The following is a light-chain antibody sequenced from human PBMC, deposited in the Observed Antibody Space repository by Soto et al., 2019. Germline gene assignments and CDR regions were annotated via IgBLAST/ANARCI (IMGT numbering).Light chain of an antibody. V-gene: IGKV3-11*01. CDR3: QHRSSWPLT. CDR1: QSVSSY. Sequence: EIVLTQSPASLSLSPGEKSTLSCSAGQSVSSYLGWYQHKPGQAPXLLIYDASNRATGIPARFSGSGSGTDVTLTISSLEPEDFAVYYCQHRSSWPLTFGGGTKV. CDR2: DAS. J-gene: IGKJ4*01.